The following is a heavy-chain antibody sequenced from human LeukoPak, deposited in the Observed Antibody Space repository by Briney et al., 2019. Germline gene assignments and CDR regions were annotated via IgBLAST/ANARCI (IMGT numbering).Heavy chain of an antibody. D-gene: IGHD6-19*01. V-gene: IGHV3-33*06. CDR1: GFSLSSYG. Sequence: PGGSLRLSCAASGFSLSSYGMYWVRQAPGKGLEWVAVIWHDESAEFYGDSVRGRFSISRDNSKNTLYLQMDRLRVEDTARYYCAKDHRGGWSGYFDSWGQGALVTVSS. J-gene: IGHJ4*02. CDR2: IWHDESAE. CDR3: AKDHRGGWSGYFDS.